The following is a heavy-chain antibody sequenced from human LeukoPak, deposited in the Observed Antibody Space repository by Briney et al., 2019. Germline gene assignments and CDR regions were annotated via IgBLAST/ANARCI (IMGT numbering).Heavy chain of an antibody. CDR2: IRYDGSDK. CDR3: AKDLYRDDSSVFEY. Sequence: GGSLRLSCAASGFIFNIYGMHWVRQAPGKGLEWVAFIRYDGSDKYYADSVKGRFTISRDSSKNTLYLEMNSLRVEDTAVYYCAKDLYRDDSSVFEYWGLGILVTVSS. CDR1: GFIFNIYG. V-gene: IGHV3-30*02. J-gene: IGHJ4*02. D-gene: IGHD3-22*01.